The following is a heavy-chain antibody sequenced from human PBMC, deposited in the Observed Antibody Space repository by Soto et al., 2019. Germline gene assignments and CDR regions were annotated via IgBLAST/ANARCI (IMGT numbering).Heavy chain of an antibody. CDR1: GFTFSDYT. CDR2: ISDSGDST. CDR3: AKDGERPLYYYDSKGPRTFDY. V-gene: IGHV3-23*01. Sequence: PGGSLRLSCAASGFTFSDYTMSWVRQAPGKGLEWVSAISDSGDSTYYADSVKGRFTISRGNSKNTLYLQMNSLRVEDTAVYYCAKDGERPLYYYDSKGPRTFDYWGQGALVTVSS. D-gene: IGHD3-22*01. J-gene: IGHJ4*02.